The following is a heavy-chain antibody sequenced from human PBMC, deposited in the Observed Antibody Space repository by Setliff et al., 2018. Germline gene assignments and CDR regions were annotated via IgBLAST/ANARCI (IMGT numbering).Heavy chain of an antibody. CDR1: GYTFSLSW. CDR2: IYAGNSQI. D-gene: IGHD6-19*01. J-gene: IGHJ3*01. CDR3: ASHSAGWTKPFDV. Sequence: GESLKISCKDSGYTFSLSWIGWVRQMPGKGLDWMGIIYAGNSQIKYGPSFQGQFTISVDKSISTAYLQWSSLKASDTAMYYCASHSAGWTKPFDVWGQGTMVTVSS. V-gene: IGHV5-51*01.